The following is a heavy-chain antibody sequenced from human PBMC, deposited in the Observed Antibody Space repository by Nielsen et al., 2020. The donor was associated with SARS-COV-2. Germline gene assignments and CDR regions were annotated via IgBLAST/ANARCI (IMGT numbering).Heavy chain of an antibody. V-gene: IGHV3-30*18. CDR3: AKDRPYGMDV. J-gene: IGHJ6*02. Sequence: GESLKISCAASGFTFSSYSMHWVRQAPGKGLEWVAVISYDGSNKYYADSVKGRFTISRDNSKNTLYLQMNSLRAEDTAVYYCAKDRPYGMDVWGQGTTVTVSS. CDR1: GFTFSSYS. CDR2: ISYDGSNK.